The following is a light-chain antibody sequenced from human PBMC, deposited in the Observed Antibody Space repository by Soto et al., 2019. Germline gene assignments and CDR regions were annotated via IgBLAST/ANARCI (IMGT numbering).Light chain of an antibody. Sequence: EIVLTQSPGTLSLSPGERATLSCRASQSVSSRCLAWYQQKAGQAPRLLIYGASSRATGIPDRFSGSGSVTDFTLTISRLEPEDFAVYYCQQYGSSPPRTFGQGTKLEIK. CDR1: QSVSSRC. J-gene: IGKJ2*01. CDR3: QQYGSSPPRT. CDR2: GAS. V-gene: IGKV3-20*01.